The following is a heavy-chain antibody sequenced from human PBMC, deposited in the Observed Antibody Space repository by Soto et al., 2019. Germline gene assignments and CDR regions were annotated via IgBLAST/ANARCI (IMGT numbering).Heavy chain of an antibody. CDR2: INHSGST. D-gene: IGHD3-16*02. V-gene: IGHV4-34*01. CDR3: ARGGVVIVYFDY. CDR1: GGSFSGYY. Sequence: QVQLQQWGAGLLKPSETLSLTCAVYGGSFSGYYWSWIRQPPGKGPEWIGEINHSGSTNYNPSLKSRVTISVDTSKNQFSLKLSSVTAADTAVYYCARGGVVIVYFDYWGQGTLVTVSS. J-gene: IGHJ4*02.